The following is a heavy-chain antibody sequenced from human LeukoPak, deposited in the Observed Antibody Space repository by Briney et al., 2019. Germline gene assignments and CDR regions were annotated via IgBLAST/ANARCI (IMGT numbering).Heavy chain of an antibody. V-gene: IGHV1-2*02. J-gene: IGHJ4*02. D-gene: IGHD4-23*01. CDR2: INPNSGGT. CDR1: GYTFTGYY. Sequence: ASVKVSCKASGYTFTGYYMHWVRPAPGQGLEWMGWINPNSGGTNYAQKFQGRVTMTRDTSISTDYMDLSRLTSDDTAVYYCARDPYGGNWGGFFDYWGQGTLVTVSS. CDR3: ARDPYGGNWGGFFDY.